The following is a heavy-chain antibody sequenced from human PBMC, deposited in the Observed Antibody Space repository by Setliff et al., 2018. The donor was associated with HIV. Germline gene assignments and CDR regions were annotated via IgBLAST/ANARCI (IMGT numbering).Heavy chain of an antibody. J-gene: IGHJ6*03. CDR2: ISRNGGST. Sequence: GGSLRLSCEASGFTFSTYSMNWVRQAPGKGLEYVSAISRNGGSTYYADSVKGRFTISRDNSKNTLYLQMSSLRAEDTAVYYCVKARVDGDYYYYYYMDVWGKGTTVTVSS. D-gene: IGHD4-17*01. V-gene: IGHV3-64D*09. CDR3: VKARVDGDYYYYYYMDV. CDR1: GFTFSTYS.